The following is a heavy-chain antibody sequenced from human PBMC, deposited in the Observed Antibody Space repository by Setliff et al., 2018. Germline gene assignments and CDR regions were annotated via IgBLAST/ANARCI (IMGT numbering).Heavy chain of an antibody. CDR3: ARQPPLNWAIPFDL. Sequence: SETLSLTCTVSGGSITNFYWNWIRQSPGKGLEWIGYIYSSGIINYNPSLKSRLTMSVDTSKNQFSLHLSSMTAADTAVYYCARQPPLNWAIPFDLWGQGKRVTV. D-gene: IGHD7-27*01. J-gene: IGHJ3*01. V-gene: IGHV4-59*08. CDR2: IYSSGII. CDR1: GGSITNFY.